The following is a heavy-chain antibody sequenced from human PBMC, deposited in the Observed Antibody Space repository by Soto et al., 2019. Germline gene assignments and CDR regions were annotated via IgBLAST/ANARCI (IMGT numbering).Heavy chain of an antibody. CDR2: IKSDGSST. Sequence: PGGSLGLSCAGSGFTFSDHWMRWVRQVPGKGLLWVCRIKSDGSSTSYADSVKGRFTISRDNAKNTLYLQMNSLRAEDTAVYYCARGPFYGSSWGQGTLVTVSS. V-gene: IGHV3-74*01. CDR1: GFTFSDHW. D-gene: IGHD6-13*01. CDR3: ARGPFYGSS. J-gene: IGHJ4*02.